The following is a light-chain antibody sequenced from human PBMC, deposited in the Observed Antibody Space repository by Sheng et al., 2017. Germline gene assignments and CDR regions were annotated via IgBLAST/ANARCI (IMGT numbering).Light chain of an antibody. Sequence: EIVMTQSPATLSVSPGERATLSCRASQSVSTNLAWYQQKPGQPPRLLIYGAFSRAAGIPARFSGSGSGTEFTLTITSLQSEDSAVYYCQQYNNWPPYSFGQGTKLEIK. CDR1: QSVSTN. V-gene: IGKV3-15*01. CDR2: GAF. CDR3: QQYNNWPPYS. J-gene: IGKJ2*03.